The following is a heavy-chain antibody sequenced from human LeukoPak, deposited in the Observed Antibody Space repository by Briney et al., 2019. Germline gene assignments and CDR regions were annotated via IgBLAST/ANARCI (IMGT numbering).Heavy chain of an antibody. CDR2: INHSGST. Sequence: PSETLSLTCAVYGGSFSGYYWSWIRQPPGKGLEWIGEINHSGSTNYNPSLKSRVTISVDTSKNQFSLKLSSVTAADTAVYYCASLIAVAGVNYYGMDVWGQGTTVTVSS. V-gene: IGHV4-34*01. J-gene: IGHJ6*02. CDR3: ASLIAVAGVNYYGMDV. CDR1: GGSFSGYY. D-gene: IGHD6-19*01.